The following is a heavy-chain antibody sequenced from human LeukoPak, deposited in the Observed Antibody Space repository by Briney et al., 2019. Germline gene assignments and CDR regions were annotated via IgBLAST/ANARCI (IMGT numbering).Heavy chain of an antibody. CDR2: INSDGSST. Sequence: PGGSLRLSCAASGFTFSSYWMHWVRQAPGKGLVLVSRINSDGSSTSYADSVKGRFTISRDNAKNTLYLQMNSLRAEDTAVYYCARAVGATHYFDYWGQGTLVTVSS. V-gene: IGHV3-74*01. CDR1: GFTFSSYW. CDR3: ARAVGATHYFDY. J-gene: IGHJ4*02. D-gene: IGHD1-26*01.